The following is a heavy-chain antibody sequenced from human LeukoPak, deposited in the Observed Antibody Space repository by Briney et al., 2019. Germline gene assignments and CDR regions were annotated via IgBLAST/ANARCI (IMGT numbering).Heavy chain of an antibody. Sequence: SETLSLTCTVSGGSISSTNYYWGWIRQPPGKGLEWIGSIYYSGSTYYNPSLKSRVTISVDTSKSQFSLKLSSVTAADTAVYYCAGARGLAARQRKYYYYMDVWGKGTTITISS. CDR1: GGSISSTNYY. CDR3: AGARGLAARQRKYYYYMDV. V-gene: IGHV4-39*07. CDR2: IYYSGST. J-gene: IGHJ6*03. D-gene: IGHD6-13*01.